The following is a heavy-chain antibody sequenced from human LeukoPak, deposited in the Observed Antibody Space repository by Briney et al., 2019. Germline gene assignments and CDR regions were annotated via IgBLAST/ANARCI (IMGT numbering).Heavy chain of an antibody. J-gene: IGHJ4*02. Sequence: GGSLRLSCAASGFTVSSNYMSWVRQAPGKGPEWVSALYSGGTTYYADSVKGRFTISTDNSKNTLYLQMNSLRGEDTAVYYCARQSSRLTIFDYWGQGTLVTVPS. D-gene: IGHD4/OR15-4a*01. CDR2: LYSGGTT. CDR1: GFTVSSNY. V-gene: IGHV3-53*01. CDR3: ARQSSRLTIFDY.